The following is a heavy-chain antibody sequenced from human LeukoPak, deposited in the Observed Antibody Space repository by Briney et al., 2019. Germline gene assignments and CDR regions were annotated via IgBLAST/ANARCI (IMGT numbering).Heavy chain of an antibody. J-gene: IGHJ4*02. V-gene: IGHV4-34*01. Sequence: SETLSLTCAVYGGSFSGYYWSWIRQPPGKGLEWIGEINHSGSTNYNPSLKSRVTISVDTSKNQFSLKLSSVTAADTAVYYCARVRIYDYIWGSYRHFPFDYWGQGTLVTVSS. CDR2: INHSGST. CDR1: GGSFSGYY. CDR3: ARVRIYDYIWGSYRHFPFDY. D-gene: IGHD3-16*02.